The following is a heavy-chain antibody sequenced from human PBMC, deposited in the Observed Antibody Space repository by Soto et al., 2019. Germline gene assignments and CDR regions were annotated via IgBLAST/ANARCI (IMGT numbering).Heavy chain of an antibody. D-gene: IGHD4-17*01. J-gene: IGHJ5*02. V-gene: IGHV3-53*01. CDR3: ARAYGGNPALFDP. Sequence: EVQLVESGGGLIQPGGSLRLSCAASGFTVSSDYMSWVRQAPGKGLEWVSVIYTGGSTYYADSVKGRFTFSRDNSKNTRYLQMNSLRAEDTAVYYCARAYGGNPALFDPWGKGTLVTVSS. CDR2: IYTGGST. CDR1: GFTVSSDY.